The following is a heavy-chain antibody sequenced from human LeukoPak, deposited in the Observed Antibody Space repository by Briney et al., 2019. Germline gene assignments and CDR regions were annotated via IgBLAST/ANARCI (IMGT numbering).Heavy chain of an antibody. CDR3: ARVGSYCGGDCYFDY. D-gene: IGHD2-21*02. CDR1: GGSIISYY. Sequence: PSETLSLTCTVSGGSIISYYWSWIRQPPGEGLEWIGYIYYSGSTNYNPSLKSRVTISVDTSKIQFSLKLSSVTAADTAVYYCARVGSYCGGDCYFDYWGQGTLVTVSS. V-gene: IGHV4-59*01. CDR2: IYYSGST. J-gene: IGHJ4*02.